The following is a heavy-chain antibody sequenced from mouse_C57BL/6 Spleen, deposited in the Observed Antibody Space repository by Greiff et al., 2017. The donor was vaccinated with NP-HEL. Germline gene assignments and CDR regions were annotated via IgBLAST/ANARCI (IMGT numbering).Heavy chain of an antibody. CDR2: IYPGDGDT. Sequence: VQLQQSGAELVKPGASVKISCKASGYAFSSYWMNWVKQRPGKGLEWIGQIYPGDGDTNYNGKFKGKATLTADKSSSTAYMQLSSLTSDDSAVYVCARYGAYDYDVDYWGQGTTLTVSS. J-gene: IGHJ2*01. CDR1: GYAFSSYW. V-gene: IGHV1-80*01. D-gene: IGHD2-4*01. CDR3: ARYGAYDYDVDY.